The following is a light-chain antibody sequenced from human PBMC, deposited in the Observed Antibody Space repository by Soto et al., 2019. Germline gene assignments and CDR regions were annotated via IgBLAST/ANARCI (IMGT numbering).Light chain of an antibody. V-gene: IGKV3-15*01. CDR1: QSVSSN. J-gene: IGKJ5*01. CDR2: GAS. Sequence: EIVMTQSPATLSVSPGERATLSCRASQSVSSNLAWYQQKPGQAPRLLIYGASTSATGIPARLSGSGSGTEFTITISSLQSEDFAAYYCQQYNNWPPFPFGQGTRLEIK. CDR3: QQYNNWPPFP.